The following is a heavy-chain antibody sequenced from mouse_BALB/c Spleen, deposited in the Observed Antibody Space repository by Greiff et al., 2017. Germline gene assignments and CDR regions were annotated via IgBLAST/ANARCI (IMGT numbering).Heavy chain of an antibody. D-gene: IGHD2-4*01. CDR2: ISNGGGST. CDR3: ARHSDYDYDY. Sequence: DVKLVESGGGLVQPGGSLKLSCAASGFTFSSYTMSWVRQTPEKRLEWVAYISNGGGSTYYPDTVKGRFTISRDNAKNTLYLQMSSLKSEDTAMYYCARHSDYDYDYWGQGTTLTVSS. V-gene: IGHV5-12-2*01. J-gene: IGHJ2*01. CDR1: GFTFSSYT.